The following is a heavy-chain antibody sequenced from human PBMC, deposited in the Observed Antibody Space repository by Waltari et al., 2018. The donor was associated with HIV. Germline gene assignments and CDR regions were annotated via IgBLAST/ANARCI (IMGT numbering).Heavy chain of an antibody. Sequence: EVQLVESGGGLVQPGGSLRLSCAASGFTLRTYSMNWVSQAPGKGLEWVSHISGSSFTIYYADSVKGRFTISRDNAKNSLYLQMNSLRAEDTAVYYCARDRGVVTPNYGMDVWGQGTTVTVSS. D-gene: IGHD2-21*02. CDR3: ARDRGVVTPNYGMDV. V-gene: IGHV3-48*01. CDR1: GFTLRTYS. CDR2: ISGSSFTI. J-gene: IGHJ6*02.